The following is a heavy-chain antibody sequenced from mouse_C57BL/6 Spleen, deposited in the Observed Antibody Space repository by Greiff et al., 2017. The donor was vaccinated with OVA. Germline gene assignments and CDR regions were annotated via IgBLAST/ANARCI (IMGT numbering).Heavy chain of an antibody. V-gene: IGHV5-9-1*02. J-gene: IGHJ2*01. CDR3: TRDHDYYGSSPFDY. CDR2: ISSGGDYI. Sequence: EVKLVESGAGLVKPGGSLKLSCAASGFTFSSYAMSWVRQTPEKRLEWVAYISSGGDYIYYADTVKGRFTISRDNARNTLYLQMSSLKSEDTAMYYCTRDHDYYGSSPFDYWGQGTTLTVSS. D-gene: IGHD1-1*01. CDR1: GFTFSSYA.